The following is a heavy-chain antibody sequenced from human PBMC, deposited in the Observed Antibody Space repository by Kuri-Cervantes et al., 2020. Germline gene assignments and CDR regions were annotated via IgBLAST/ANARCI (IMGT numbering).Heavy chain of an antibody. D-gene: IGHD2-21*02. J-gene: IGHJ4*02. CDR2: INPNSGGT. V-gene: IGHV1-2*02. Sequence: ASVKVSCKASGYTFTGYYMHWVRQAPGQGLEWMGWINPNSGGTNYAQKFQGRVTMTRGTSISTAYMELSRLRSDDTAVYYCATVYCAGVCYLPGDFDHWGQGTLVTVSS. CDR1: GYTFTGYY. CDR3: ATVYCAGVCYLPGDFDH.